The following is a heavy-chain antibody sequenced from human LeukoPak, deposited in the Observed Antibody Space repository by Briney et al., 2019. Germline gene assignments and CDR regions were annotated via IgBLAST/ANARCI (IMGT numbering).Heavy chain of an antibody. J-gene: IGHJ4*02. D-gene: IGHD2-2*01. Sequence: GGSLRLSCAASGNYWMHWVRQAPGKGLVWVSHVNSDGSWTSHADSVKGRFTISKDNAKNTVYLQMNNLRTEDTAVYYCVSFYETNWGRGTLVTVTS. CDR3: VSFYETN. CDR2: VNSDGSWT. V-gene: IGHV3-74*01. CDR1: GNYW.